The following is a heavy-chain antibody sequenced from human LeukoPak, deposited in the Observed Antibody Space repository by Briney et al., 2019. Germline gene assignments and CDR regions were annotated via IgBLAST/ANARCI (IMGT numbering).Heavy chain of an antibody. D-gene: IGHD2-2*01. CDR3: ARGYCSSTSCCVDNWFDP. CDR1: GYTFTGYY. Sequence: ASVKVSCKASGYTFTGYYMHWVRQAPGQGLEWMGWINPNSGGTNYAQKFQGRVTMTRDTSISTAYMELSRLRSDDTAVYYCARGYCSSTSCCVDNWFDPWGQGTLVIVSS. CDR2: INPNSGGT. V-gene: IGHV1-2*02. J-gene: IGHJ5*02.